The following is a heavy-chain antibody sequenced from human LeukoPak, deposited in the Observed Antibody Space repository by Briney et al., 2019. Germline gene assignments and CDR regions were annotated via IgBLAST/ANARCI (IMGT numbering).Heavy chain of an antibody. D-gene: IGHD1-14*01. Sequence: GGSLGLSCAASGFTFSNYWMYWVRQAPGKGLVWVSRINSDGSRTSYADSVKGRFTISRDNAQNKLYLQMNSLGAEDTAVYYCARAEDYGMDVWGQGTTVTVSS. CDR2: INSDGSRT. J-gene: IGHJ6*02. CDR1: GFTFSNYW. V-gene: IGHV3-74*01. CDR3: ARAEDYGMDV.